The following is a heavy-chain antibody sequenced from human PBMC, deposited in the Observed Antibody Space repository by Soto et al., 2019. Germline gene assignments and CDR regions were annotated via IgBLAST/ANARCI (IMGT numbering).Heavy chain of an antibody. J-gene: IGHJ5*02. V-gene: IGHV4-39*01. Sequence: QLQLQESGPGLVKPSETLSLTCTVSGASISSSSYYWGWIRQPPGKGLEWIGSIYYSGNTYDNPSLKSRVTISVDPSKTQFSLKLTSVTAADTAVYFCARHLVGGGWFDPWGQGTLVTVSS. D-gene: IGHD6-6*01. CDR2: IYYSGNT. CDR1: GASISSSSYY. CDR3: ARHLVGGGWFDP.